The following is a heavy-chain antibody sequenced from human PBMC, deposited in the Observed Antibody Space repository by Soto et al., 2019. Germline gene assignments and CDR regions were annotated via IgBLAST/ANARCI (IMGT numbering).Heavy chain of an antibody. D-gene: IGHD2-8*01. CDR2: IHHSGST. CDR3: TRRGGGGSGVCMIDWLDP. J-gene: IGHJ5*02. V-gene: IGHV4-4*02. Sequence: QVQLQESGPGLLKPSGTLSLTCDVSGGSLYSSNWWTWVRQTPGKGLEWIGEIHHSGSTNDNPSLNSRVTISADKSKNQFFLNLASVTAADTAMYYCTRRGGGGSGVCMIDWLDPWGQGTQVTVSS. CDR1: GGSLYSSNW.